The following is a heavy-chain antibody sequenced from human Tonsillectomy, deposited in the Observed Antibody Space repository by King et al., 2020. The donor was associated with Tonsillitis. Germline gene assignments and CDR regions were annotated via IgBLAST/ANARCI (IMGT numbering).Heavy chain of an antibody. CDR3: ARGHHPPNRGVEQQLVPGPTNFVD. J-gene: IGHJ4*02. CDR1: GGSFSGYY. Sequence: VQLQQWGAGLLKPSETLSLTCAVSGGSFSGYYWSWIRQPPGKGLEWIGEINHSGSTNYNPSLKSRVTISVDTSKNKFSLKLSSVTAADTAVYDCARGHHPPNRGVEQQLVPGPTNFVDWGQRTLVTVSS. D-gene: IGHD6-13*01. CDR2: INHSGST. V-gene: IGHV4-34*01.